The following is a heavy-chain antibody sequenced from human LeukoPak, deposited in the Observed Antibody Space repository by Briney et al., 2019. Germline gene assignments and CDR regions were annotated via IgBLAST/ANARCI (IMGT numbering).Heavy chain of an antibody. J-gene: IGHJ5*02. CDR3: ARKNPTALRNNWFET. D-gene: IGHD4-11*01. V-gene: IGHV5-51*01. CDR2: INPGGSHI. Sequence: GESLKISCKGSGYSFTSYWISWVRQMPGKGLEYMGIINPGGSHIFYSPSFQGQVTISVDRSISTAYLQWNSLRASDTAMYYCARKNPTALRNNWFETWGQGTLVTVST. CDR1: GYSFTSYW.